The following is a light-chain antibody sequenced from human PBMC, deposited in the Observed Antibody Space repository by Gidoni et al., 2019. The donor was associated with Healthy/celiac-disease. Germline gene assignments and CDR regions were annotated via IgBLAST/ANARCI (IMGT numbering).Light chain of an antibody. J-gene: IGKJ2*03. CDR2: WAS. CDR1: QSVLYSSNNKNY. V-gene: IGKV4-1*01. Sequence: DIVMTQYPDSLPVALGERATINCKSSQSVLYSSNNKNYLAWYQQKPGQPPQLLIYWASTRESGVPDRFSGSGSGTDFTLTISSLQAEDVAVYYCQQYYSTPYSFGQGTKLEIK. CDR3: QQYYSTPYS.